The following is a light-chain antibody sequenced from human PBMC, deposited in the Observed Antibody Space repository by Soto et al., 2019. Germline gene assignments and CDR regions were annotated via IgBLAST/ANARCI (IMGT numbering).Light chain of an antibody. V-gene: IGLV1-44*01. Sequence: QSALSHPPSLSGTHGQRVTISCSGSNSNIGRYSVNWYQHFPGTAPKILIYSDDERPSGVPDRFSGSKSGTSASLAISGLQSEDEAEYYCAAWDDNLNGPLFGGGTKLTVL. CDR2: SDD. CDR1: NSNIGRYS. CDR3: AAWDDNLNGPL. J-gene: IGLJ3*02.